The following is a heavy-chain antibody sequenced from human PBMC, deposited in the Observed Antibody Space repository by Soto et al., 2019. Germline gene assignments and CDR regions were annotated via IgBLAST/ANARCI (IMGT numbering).Heavy chain of an antibody. V-gene: IGHV3-23*01. CDR2: ISGSGGST. J-gene: IGHJ4*02. Sequence: GGSLRLSCAASGYTFSSYAMSWVRQAPGKGLEWVSAISGSGGSTYYADSVKGRFTISRDNSKNTLYLQMNSLRAEDTAVYYCAKDPTYYDFWSGYYRVFDYWGQGTLVTVSS. D-gene: IGHD3-3*01. CDR3: AKDPTYYDFWSGYYRVFDY. CDR1: GYTFSSYA.